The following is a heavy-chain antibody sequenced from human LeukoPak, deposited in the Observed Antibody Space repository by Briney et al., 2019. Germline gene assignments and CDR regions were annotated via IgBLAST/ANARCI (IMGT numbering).Heavy chain of an antibody. CDR1: GFTFSNYG. D-gene: IGHD2-15*01. CDR2: IRYDGSDK. J-gene: IGHJ4*02. CDR3: AKVVDSLDF. Sequence: GGSLRLSCAASGFTFSNYGMHWVRQAPGKWLEWVAFIRYDGSDKYYADSVKGRFTISRDNSKKTLYLQMNSLRVEDTAVYYCAKVVDSLDFWGQGTLVAVSS. V-gene: IGHV3-30*02.